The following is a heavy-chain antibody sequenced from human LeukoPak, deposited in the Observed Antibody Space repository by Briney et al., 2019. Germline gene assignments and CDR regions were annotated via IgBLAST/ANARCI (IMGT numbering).Heavy chain of an antibody. CDR2: IYYSGST. CDR1: GGSISSVDSY. CDR3: ARSLSLGIVGAAAALDI. J-gene: IGHJ3*02. V-gene: IGHV4-31*03. D-gene: IGHD1-26*01. Sequence: SETLSLTCTVSGGSISSVDSYWNWIRQHPGKGLEWIGYIYYSGSTHYNPSLKSRVTISVDTSKNQFSLKLSSVTAADTAVYYCARSLSLGIVGAAAALDIWGQGTMVTVSS.